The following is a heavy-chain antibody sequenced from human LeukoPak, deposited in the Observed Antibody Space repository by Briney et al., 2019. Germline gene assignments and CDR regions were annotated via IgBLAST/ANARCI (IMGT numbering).Heavy chain of an antibody. Sequence: PGGSLRLSCAASGLTVSSNHMSWVRQAPGKGLEWVAVIYSGGNTYYADSVKGRFTISRDNSKNTLYLQMNSLRAEDTAVYYCSRDSPERQYSSSWNSVWGQRTLVTVSS. D-gene: IGHD6-13*01. V-gene: IGHV3-53*01. J-gene: IGHJ4*02. CDR2: IYSGGNT. CDR1: GLTVSSNH. CDR3: SRDSPERQYSSSWNSV.